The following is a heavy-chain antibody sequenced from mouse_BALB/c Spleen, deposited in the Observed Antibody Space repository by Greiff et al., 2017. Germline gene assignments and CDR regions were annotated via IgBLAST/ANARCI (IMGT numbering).Heavy chain of an antibody. CDR2: ISSGGGST. CDR1: GFAFSSYD. J-gene: IGHJ2*01. CDR3: ARQGRYYFDY. Sequence: DVKLQESGGGLVKPGGSLKLSCAASGFAFSSYDMSWVRQTPEKRLEWVAYISSGGGSTYYPDTVKGRFTISRDNAKNTLYLQMSSLKSEDTAMYYCARQGRYYFDYWGQGTTLTVSS. V-gene: IGHV5-12-1*01.